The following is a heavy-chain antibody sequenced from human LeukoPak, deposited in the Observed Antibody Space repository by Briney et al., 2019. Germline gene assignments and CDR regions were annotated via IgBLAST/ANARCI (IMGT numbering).Heavy chain of an antibody. Sequence: PSETLSLTCAVYGGSLSYYYLSWLRQPPEKGLEWIGEINRSGSTNYNPSLKSRVSISVDTSKNQFSLKLSSVTAADTAVYYCARGVVYCGDDCYVDYWGQGTLVTVSS. CDR1: GGSLSYYY. J-gene: IGHJ4*02. D-gene: IGHD2-21*02. CDR2: INRSGST. CDR3: ARGVVYCGDDCYVDY. V-gene: IGHV4-34*01.